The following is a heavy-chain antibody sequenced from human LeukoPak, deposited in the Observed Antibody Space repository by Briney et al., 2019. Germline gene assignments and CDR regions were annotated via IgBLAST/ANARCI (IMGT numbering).Heavy chain of an antibody. Sequence: GGSLRLACEASGFTFSSYEMNWVRQAPGKGLEWVSYISSSGSTIYYAASVKGRFTISRDNAKNSLYLQMNSLRAEDTAVHYCAELGITMIGGVWGKGTTVTISS. V-gene: IGHV3-48*03. CDR1: GFTFSSYE. CDR3: AELGITMIGGV. J-gene: IGHJ6*04. D-gene: IGHD3-10*02. CDR2: ISSSGSTI.